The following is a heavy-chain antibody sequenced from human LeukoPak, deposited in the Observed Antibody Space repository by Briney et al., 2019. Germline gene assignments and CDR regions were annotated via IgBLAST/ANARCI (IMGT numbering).Heavy chain of an antibody. D-gene: IGHD6-19*01. CDR3: AKKRSGWYGYYGMDV. CDR1: GFIFSDYA. V-gene: IGHV3-23*01. J-gene: IGHJ6*02. CDR2: ISGRGGST. Sequence: GGSLRLSCAASGFIFSDYAMSWVRQAPGKGLEWVSVISGRGGSTYYADSVKGRFTFSRDNSKNTLYLQMNSLRAEDTAVYYCAKKRSGWYGYYGMDVWGQGTTVTVSS.